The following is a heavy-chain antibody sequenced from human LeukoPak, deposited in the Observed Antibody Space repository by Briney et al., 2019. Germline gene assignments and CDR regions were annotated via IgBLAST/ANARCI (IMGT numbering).Heavy chain of an antibody. J-gene: IGHJ6*02. CDR3: AKASSRITIFGVVINYYGMDV. CDR1: GFTFSSYA. CDR2: ISGSGGST. Sequence: GGSLRLSCAASGFTFSSYAMSWVRQAPGKGLEWVSAISGSGGSTYYADSVKGRFTISRDNSKNTLYLQTNSLRAEDTAVYYCAKASSRITIFGVVINYYGMDVWGQGTTVTVSS. D-gene: IGHD3-3*01. V-gene: IGHV3-23*01.